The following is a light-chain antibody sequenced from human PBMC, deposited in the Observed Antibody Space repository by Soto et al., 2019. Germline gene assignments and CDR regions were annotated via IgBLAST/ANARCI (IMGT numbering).Light chain of an antibody. V-gene: IGKV3-15*01. Sequence: EVVMTQSPATVSVSPGEGVTLSCRASQTISNDLAWYQQKPGQAPRLLIYGASTRATGVTARFSGGGSGTAFTLTISSLQSEDFAFYYCQQNNKWPPVTFGGGTKVEIK. J-gene: IGKJ4*01. CDR3: QQNNKWPPVT. CDR1: QTISND. CDR2: GAS.